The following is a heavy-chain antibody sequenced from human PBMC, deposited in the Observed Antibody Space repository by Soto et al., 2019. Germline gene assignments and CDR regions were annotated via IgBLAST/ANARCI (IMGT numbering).Heavy chain of an antibody. CDR2: INPSGGST. J-gene: IGHJ6*02. D-gene: IGHD2-2*01. CDR1: GYTFTSYY. Sequence: ASVKVSCKASGYTFTSYYMHWVRQAPGQGLEWMGIINPSGGSTSYAQKFQGRVTMTRDTSTSTVYMELSSLRSEDTAVYYCARGRPDIVVVPAASYGVDVWGQGTTVTVSS. V-gene: IGHV1-46*01. CDR3: ARGRPDIVVVPAASYGVDV.